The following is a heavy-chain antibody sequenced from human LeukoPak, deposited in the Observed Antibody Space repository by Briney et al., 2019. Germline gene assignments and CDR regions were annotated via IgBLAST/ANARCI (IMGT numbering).Heavy chain of an antibody. CDR1: GGSISSGGYC. Sequence: SQTLSLTCTVSGGSISSGGYCWSWIHQHPGKGLEWIGYIYYSGSTYYNPSLKSRVTISVDTSKNQFSLKLSSVTAADTAVYYCAREPDYGSGSYYNNWFDPWGQGTLVTVSS. D-gene: IGHD3-10*01. V-gene: IGHV4-31*03. CDR2: IYYSGST. CDR3: AREPDYGSGSYYNNWFDP. J-gene: IGHJ5*02.